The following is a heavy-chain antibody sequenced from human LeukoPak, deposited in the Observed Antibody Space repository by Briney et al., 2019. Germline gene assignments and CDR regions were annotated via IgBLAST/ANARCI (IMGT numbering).Heavy chain of an antibody. CDR2: IIPILGIA. D-gene: IGHD3-10*01. CDR3: ARAGETADFDY. J-gene: IGHJ4*02. Sequence: GASVKVSCKASGGTFSSYTISWVRQAPGQGLEWMGRIIPILGIANYAQKFQGRVTITADKSTSTAYMVLSSLRSEDTAVYYCARAGETADFDYWGQGTLVTVSS. CDR1: GGTFSSYT. V-gene: IGHV1-69*02.